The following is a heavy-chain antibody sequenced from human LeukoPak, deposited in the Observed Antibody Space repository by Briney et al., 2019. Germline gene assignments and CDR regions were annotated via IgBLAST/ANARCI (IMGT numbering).Heavy chain of an antibody. CDR2: IQYDGSSK. D-gene: IGHD1-26*01. V-gene: IGHV3-30*02. CDR1: GFTFSSFA. CDR3: AKDLSGNYVVDY. J-gene: IGHJ4*02. Sequence: PGGSLRLSCAASGFTFSSFAMHWVRQAPGKGLEWVAVIQYDGSSKYCADSVKGRFTISRDNSKITLYLQMNSLRAEDTAVYYCAKDLSGNYVVDYRGQGTLVTVSS.